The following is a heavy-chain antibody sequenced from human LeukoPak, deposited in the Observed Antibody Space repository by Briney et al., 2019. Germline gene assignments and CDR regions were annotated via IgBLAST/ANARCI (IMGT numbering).Heavy chain of an antibody. CDR1: GYSFTSYW. Sequence: GESLKISCKGSGYSFTSYWIGWVRQMPGKGLEWMGIIYPGDSDTRYSPSFQGQVTISADKSISTAYLQWSSLKASDTAMYYCARRRYDSGGYYPVGYFDYWGQGTLVTVSS. CDR2: IYPGDSDT. J-gene: IGHJ4*02. CDR3: ARRRYDSGGYYPVGYFDY. D-gene: IGHD3-22*01. V-gene: IGHV5-51*01.